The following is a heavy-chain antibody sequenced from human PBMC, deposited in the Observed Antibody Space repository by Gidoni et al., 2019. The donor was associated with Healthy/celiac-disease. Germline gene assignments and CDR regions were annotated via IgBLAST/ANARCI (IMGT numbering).Heavy chain of an antibody. CDR3: ARLLWFGELSETQYYFDY. CDR2: IYPGYPDT. Sequence: SFTSYWIGGVRQMPGKGLEWMGIIYPGYPDTRYSPSFQGQVTISPDKSISTAYLQWSSLKASDTAMYYCARLLWFGELSETQYYFDYWGQGTLVTVSS. CDR1: SFTSYW. V-gene: IGHV5-51*01. D-gene: IGHD3-10*01. J-gene: IGHJ4*02.